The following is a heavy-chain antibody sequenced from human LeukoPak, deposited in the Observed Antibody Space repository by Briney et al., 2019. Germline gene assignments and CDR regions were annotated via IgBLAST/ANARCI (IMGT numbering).Heavy chain of an antibody. Sequence: GSLRLSCVVSGFTLSSYAMSWIRQPPGKGLEWIGEINHSGSTNYNPSLKSRVTISVDTSKNQFSLKLSSVTAADTAVYYCATNRGIRKWLRPFDYWGQGTLVTVSS. CDR2: INHSGST. J-gene: IGHJ4*02. CDR3: ATNRGIRKWLRPFDY. CDR1: GFTLSSYA. V-gene: IGHV4-34*08. D-gene: IGHD6-19*01.